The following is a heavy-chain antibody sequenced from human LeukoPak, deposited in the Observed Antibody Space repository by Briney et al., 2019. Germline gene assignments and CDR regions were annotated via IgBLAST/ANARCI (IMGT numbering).Heavy chain of an antibody. CDR3: AQSRITGTTDWFDP. D-gene: IGHD1-7*01. V-gene: IGHV5-10-1*01. Sequence: GESLKISCKGSGYRFTSYWISWVRQMPGKGLEWMGRIDPSDSYTNYSPSFQGHVTISADKSISTAYLQWSSRKASDNAMYYCAQSRITGTTDWFDPWSQGTLVTVSS. J-gene: IGHJ5*02. CDR2: IDPSDSYT. CDR1: GYRFTSYW.